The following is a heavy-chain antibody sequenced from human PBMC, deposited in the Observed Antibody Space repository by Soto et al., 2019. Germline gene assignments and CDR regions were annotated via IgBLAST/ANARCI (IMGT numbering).Heavy chain of an antibody. CDR1: GYSFTSYW. CDR3: ARGGSNIVSTIWAFDI. Sequence: EVQLVQSGAEVKKPGESLKISCKGSGYSFTSYWIGWVRQMPGKGLEWMGIIYPGDSDTRYSPSFQGQVTISADKSTNPAYLQWPSLKASDIAMYYCARGGSNIVSTIWAFDIWGQGTMVTVSS. J-gene: IGHJ3*02. V-gene: IGHV5-51*03. D-gene: IGHD5-12*01. CDR2: IYPGDSDT.